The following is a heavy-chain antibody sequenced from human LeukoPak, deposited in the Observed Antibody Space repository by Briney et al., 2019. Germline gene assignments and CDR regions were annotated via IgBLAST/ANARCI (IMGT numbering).Heavy chain of an antibody. CDR3: ARDGWSGYYYFDY. V-gene: IGHV3-48*01. J-gene: IGHJ4*02. Sequence: GGSLRLSCAASGFTFSSYSMNWVRQAPGKGLEWVSYISSSSSTIYYADSVKGRFTISRDNAKNSLYLQMNSLRAEDTAVYYCARDGWSGYYYFDYWGQGTLVTVSS. D-gene: IGHD3-3*01. CDR2: ISSSSSTI. CDR1: GFTFSSYS.